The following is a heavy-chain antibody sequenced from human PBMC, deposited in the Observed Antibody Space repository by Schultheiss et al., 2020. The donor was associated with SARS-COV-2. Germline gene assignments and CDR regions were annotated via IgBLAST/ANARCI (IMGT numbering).Heavy chain of an antibody. Sequence: GGSLRLSCAASGFTFSSYSMNWVRQAPGKGLEWVSYISSSSSYIYYADSVKGRFTISRDNAKNSLYLQMNSLRAEDTAVYYCVKGDTAIFYYYYGMDVWGQGTTVTVSS. CDR3: VKGDTAIFYYYYGMDV. V-gene: IGHV3-21*05. D-gene: IGHD5-18*01. CDR1: GFTFSSYS. J-gene: IGHJ6*02. CDR2: ISSSSSYI.